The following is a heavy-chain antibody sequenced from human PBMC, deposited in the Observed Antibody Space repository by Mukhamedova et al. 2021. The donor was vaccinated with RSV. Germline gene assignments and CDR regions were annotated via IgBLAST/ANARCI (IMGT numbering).Heavy chain of an antibody. J-gene: IGHJ5*02. Sequence: IGWVRQMPGKGLEWMGIIYPGDSDTRYSPSFQGQVTISADKSISTAYLQWSSLKASDTAMYYCARHSVNGCSGGSCYWFDPWGQ. V-gene: IGHV5-51*01. D-gene: IGHD2-15*01. CDR3: ARHSVNGCSGGSCYWFDP. CDR2: IYPGDSDT.